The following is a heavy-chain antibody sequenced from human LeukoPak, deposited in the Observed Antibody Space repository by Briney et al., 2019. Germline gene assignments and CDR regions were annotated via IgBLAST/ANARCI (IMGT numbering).Heavy chain of an antibody. J-gene: IGHJ3*02. CDR3: AKAAYFWSGVGDAFDI. Sequence: QPGGSLRLSCAASGFTFSNYWMHWVRQAPGKGLVWVSRINSDGSSTTYADSVKGRFTISRDNAKNTLYLQMNSLRAEDTAVYYCAKAAYFWSGVGDAFDIWGQGTMVTVSS. CDR1: GFTFSNYW. CDR2: INSDGSST. V-gene: IGHV3-74*01. D-gene: IGHD3-3*01.